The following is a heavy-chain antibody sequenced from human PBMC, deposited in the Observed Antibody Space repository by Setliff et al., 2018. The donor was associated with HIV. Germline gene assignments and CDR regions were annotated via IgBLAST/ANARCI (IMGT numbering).Heavy chain of an antibody. V-gene: IGHV3-7*03. CDR2: IKKDGREK. CDR3: ARMWKVGA. J-gene: IGHJ5*02. Sequence: GGSLRLSCGASGFIFSDSWMDWVRQAPGKGLEWVATIKKDGREKYYVDSVKGRFTISRDNARTSLYLEMSSLRVEDTAVYFCARMWKVGAWGRGTLVTVSS. CDR1: GFIFSDSW. D-gene: IGHD1-26*01.